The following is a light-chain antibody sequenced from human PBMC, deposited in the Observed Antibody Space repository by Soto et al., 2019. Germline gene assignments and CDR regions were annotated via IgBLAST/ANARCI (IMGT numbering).Light chain of an antibody. V-gene: IGKV3-20*01. J-gene: IGKJ1*01. Sequence: EIVLTQSPGTLSLSPGERATLSCRASQSVSSSYLAWYQHKPGQAPRLLIYGTSSRATGIPDRFSGSGSGTDFTLTISRLEPEDFAVYYCQQSWTFGQGTKVEIK. CDR3: QQSWT. CDR1: QSVSSSY. CDR2: GTS.